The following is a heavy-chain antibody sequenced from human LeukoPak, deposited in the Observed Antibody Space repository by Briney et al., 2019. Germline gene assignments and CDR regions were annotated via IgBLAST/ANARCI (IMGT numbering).Heavy chain of an antibody. V-gene: IGHV3-7*01. D-gene: IGHD1-1*01. Sequence: PGGSLRLSCAASGFTFSGNWMSWVRQAPGKGLEWVANIKQDGSEKSYVDSVKGRFTISRDNAKNSLYLQMNSLRVEDTAVYYCATDRDWTFLDYWGQGTLVTVSS. J-gene: IGHJ4*02. CDR1: GFTFSGNW. CDR3: ATDRDWTFLDY. CDR2: IKQDGSEK.